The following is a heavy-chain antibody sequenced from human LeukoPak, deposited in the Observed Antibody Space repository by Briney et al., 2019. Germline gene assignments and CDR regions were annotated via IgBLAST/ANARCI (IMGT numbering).Heavy chain of an antibody. J-gene: IGHJ5*02. CDR2: TKSKTDGGTT. Sequence: GGSLRLSCAASGFTFSNAWMSWVRQAPGKGLEWVGRTKSKTDGGTTDYAAPVKGRFTISRDDSKNTLYLQMNSLKTEDTAVYYCTTDGAYNWNDVAWFDPWGQGTLVTVSS. V-gene: IGHV3-15*01. D-gene: IGHD1-1*01. CDR1: GFTFSNAW. CDR3: TTDGAYNWNDVAWFDP.